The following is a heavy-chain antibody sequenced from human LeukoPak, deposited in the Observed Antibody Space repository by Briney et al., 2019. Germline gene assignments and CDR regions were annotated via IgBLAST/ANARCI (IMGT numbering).Heavy chain of an antibody. CDR1: GRPISSYY. Sequence: SETLSLLCTVSGRPISSYYWLWIRQPPAKALVGVVYIYYSGSTNYNPSLKSRVTISVDTSKNQFSLKLRSVTAADTAVYYCGRVTGYMIEDYFDYWGQGTLVIVSS. V-gene: IGHV4-59*01. CDR2: IYYSGST. D-gene: IGHD3-22*01. J-gene: IGHJ4*02. CDR3: GRVTGYMIEDYFDY.